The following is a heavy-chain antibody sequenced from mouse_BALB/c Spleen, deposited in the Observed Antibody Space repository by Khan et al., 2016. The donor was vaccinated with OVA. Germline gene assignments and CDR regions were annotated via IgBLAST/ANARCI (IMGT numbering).Heavy chain of an antibody. V-gene: IGHV1S135*01. Sequence: VQLKQSGPELVKPGASVKVSCKASGYSFTDYNMFWVKQSHGKSLEWIGYIDPYNGGTSYNQKFKGKATLTVDKSSSTAFMHLSSLTSEDSAVFYCARTDYYGSSYYFDYWGQGTTPTVSS. CDR3: ARTDYYGSSYYFDY. D-gene: IGHD1-1*01. J-gene: IGHJ2*01. CDR2: IDPYNGGT. CDR1: GYSFTDYN.